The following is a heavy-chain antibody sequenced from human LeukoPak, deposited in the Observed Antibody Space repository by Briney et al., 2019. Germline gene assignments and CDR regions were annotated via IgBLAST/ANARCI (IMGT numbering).Heavy chain of an antibody. CDR2: INHSGST. J-gene: IGHJ5*02. CDR3: ARGYYDFWSGYYQSPHGYNWFDP. CDR1: GGSFSGYY. D-gene: IGHD3-3*01. Sequence: SETLSLTCAVYGGSFSGYYWSWLRQPPGKGLEWIGEINHSGSTNYNPSLKSRVTISVDTSKNQFSLKLSSVTAADTAVYYCARGYYDFWSGYYQSPHGYNWFDPWGQGTLVTVSS. V-gene: IGHV4-34*01.